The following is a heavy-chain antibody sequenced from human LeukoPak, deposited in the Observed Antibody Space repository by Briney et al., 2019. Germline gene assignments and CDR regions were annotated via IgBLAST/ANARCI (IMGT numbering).Heavy chain of an antibody. J-gene: IGHJ4*02. D-gene: IGHD6-6*01. Sequence: SETLSLTCTVSGGSISSYYWSWIRQPPGKGLEWIGYIYYSGSTNYNPSLKSRVTISVDTSKNQFTLKLSSVTAADTAVYYCARSIAASYYFDYWGQGTLVTVSS. CDR1: GGSISSYY. V-gene: IGHV4-59*08. CDR2: IYYSGST. CDR3: ARSIAASYYFDY.